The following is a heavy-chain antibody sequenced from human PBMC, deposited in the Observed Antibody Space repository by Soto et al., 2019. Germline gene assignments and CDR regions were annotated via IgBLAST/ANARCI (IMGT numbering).Heavy chain of an antibody. V-gene: IGHV3-30-3*01. Sequence: GGSLRLSCAASGFTFSSYAMHWVRQAPGKGLEWVAVISYDGSNKYYADPVKGRFTISRDNSKNTLYLQMNSLRAEDTAVYYCARGIRFLEWFFDIWGQGTMVTVSS. CDR3: ARGIRFLEWFFDI. J-gene: IGHJ3*02. CDR1: GFTFSSYA. CDR2: ISYDGSNK. D-gene: IGHD3-3*01.